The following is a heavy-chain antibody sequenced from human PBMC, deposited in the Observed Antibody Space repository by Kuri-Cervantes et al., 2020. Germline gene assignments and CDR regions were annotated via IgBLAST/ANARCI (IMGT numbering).Heavy chain of an antibody. CDR2: INPNSGGT. CDR3: ARGTFDY. Sequence: ASVKVSCKASGYTFTGYYMYWVRQAPGQGLEWMGWINPNSGGTNYAQKFQGRVTMTRDTSTSTVYMELSSLRSEDTAVYYCARGTFDYWGQGTLVTVSS. CDR1: GYTFTGYY. J-gene: IGHJ4*02. V-gene: IGHV1-2*02.